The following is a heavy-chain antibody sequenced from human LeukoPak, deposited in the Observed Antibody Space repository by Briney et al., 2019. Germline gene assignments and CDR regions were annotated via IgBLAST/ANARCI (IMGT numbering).Heavy chain of an antibody. CDR3: ARDRWSSPSFQYFQH. J-gene: IGHJ1*01. Sequence: GGSLRLSCAASGFTFSSYAMHWVRQAPGKGLEWVVVISYDGSNKYYADSVKGRFTISRDNSKNTLYLQMNSLRAEDTAVYYCARDRWSSPSFQYFQHWGQGTLVTVSS. CDR1: GFTFSSYA. V-gene: IGHV3-30-3*01. CDR2: ISYDGSNK. D-gene: IGHD6-13*01.